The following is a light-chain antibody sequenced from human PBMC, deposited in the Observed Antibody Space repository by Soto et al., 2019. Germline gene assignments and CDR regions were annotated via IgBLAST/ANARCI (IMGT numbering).Light chain of an antibody. CDR1: QSVSSN. CDR3: QQYGSSPAT. V-gene: IGKV3-20*01. Sequence: EIVMTQSPSTLSVSPGERATFSCRASQSVSSNLAWYQQKPGQAPRLLIYGASIRATGIPARFSGSGSGTDFTLIISRLEPEDFALYYCQQYGSSPATFGQGTRLEIK. J-gene: IGKJ5*01. CDR2: GAS.